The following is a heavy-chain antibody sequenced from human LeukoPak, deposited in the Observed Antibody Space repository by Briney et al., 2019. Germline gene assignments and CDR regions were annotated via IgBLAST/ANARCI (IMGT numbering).Heavy chain of an antibody. D-gene: IGHD2-21*01. V-gene: IGHV1-69*04. Sequence: SVTVSCKASGGTFSSYAISWVRQAPGQGLEWMGRIIPILGIANYAQKFQGRVTITADKSTSTAYMELSSLRSEDTAVYYCARFHIVVAPAFDIWGQGTMVTVSS. CDR1: GGTFSSYA. CDR3: ARFHIVVAPAFDI. CDR2: IIPILGIA. J-gene: IGHJ3*02.